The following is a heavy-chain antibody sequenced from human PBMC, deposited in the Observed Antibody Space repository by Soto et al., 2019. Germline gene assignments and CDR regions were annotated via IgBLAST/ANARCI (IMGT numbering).Heavy chain of an antibody. CDR3: ARDGPDGYNLGY. J-gene: IGHJ4*02. V-gene: IGHV4-4*02. CDR2: IFHSGST. CDR1: GVSISSGSW. Sequence: QMQESGPGLVEPSGTLSLTCDVSGVSISSGSWWRWVRQPPGKGLEWIGEIFHSGSTKYNPSLKSRVTISVDNSKIHSSLRVTSVTAADTAVYYFARDGPDGYNLGYWGQGTLVTVSS. D-gene: IGHD5-12*01.